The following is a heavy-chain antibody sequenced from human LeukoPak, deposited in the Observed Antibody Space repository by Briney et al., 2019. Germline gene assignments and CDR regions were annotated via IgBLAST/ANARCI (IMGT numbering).Heavy chain of an antibody. CDR1: GYTFTNYG. Sequence: ASVKVSCKASGYTFTNYGISWVRQAPGQGLEWMGIINPSGGSTSYAQKFQGRVTMTRDTSTSTVYMELSSLRSEDTAVYYCARAGRTGEEPDYWGQGTLVTVSS. J-gene: IGHJ4*02. V-gene: IGHV1-46*01. CDR2: INPSGGST. D-gene: IGHD2-8*02. CDR3: ARAGRTGEEPDY.